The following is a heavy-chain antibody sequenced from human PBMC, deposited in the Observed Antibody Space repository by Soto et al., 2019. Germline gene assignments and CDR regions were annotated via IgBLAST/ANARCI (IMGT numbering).Heavy chain of an antibody. CDR3: ARARYCSSTSCYYYYYYGMDV. J-gene: IGHJ6*02. CDR1: GGTFSSYA. D-gene: IGHD2-2*01. CDR2: IIPIFGTA. Sequence: QVQLVQSGAEVKKPGSSVKVSCKASGGTFSSYAISWVRQAPGQGLEWMGGIIPIFGTANYAQKFQGRVTITVDESTSTAYMELSSLRSEDTAVYYCARARYCSSTSCYYYYYYGMDVWGQGTTVTVSS. V-gene: IGHV1-69*01.